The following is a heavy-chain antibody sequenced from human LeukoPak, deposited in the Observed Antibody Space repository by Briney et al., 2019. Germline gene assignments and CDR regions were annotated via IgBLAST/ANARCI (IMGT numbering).Heavy chain of an antibody. CDR2: INQDGSEN. V-gene: IGHV3-7*03. Sequence: GGSLRLSCAASGFTFDIYWMSWVRQSPGKGLEWVANINQDGSENYYVDSVKGRFTISRDNAKNSLYLQMNSLRAGDTAVYYCATSGLSRFGFWGQGTLVTVSS. CDR3: ATSGLSRFGF. CDR1: GFTFDIYW. J-gene: IGHJ4*02. D-gene: IGHD2/OR15-2a*01.